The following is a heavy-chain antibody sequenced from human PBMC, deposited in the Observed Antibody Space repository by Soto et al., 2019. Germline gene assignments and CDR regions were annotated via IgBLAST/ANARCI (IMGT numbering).Heavy chain of an antibody. J-gene: IGHJ6*02. CDR1: GFTFSSYG. CDR2: IWYDGSNK. CDR3: ARAPVGATTPYYYYGMDV. D-gene: IGHD1-26*01. V-gene: IGHV3-33*01. Sequence: PGGSLRLSCAASGFTFSSYGMHWVRQAPGKGLEWVAVIWYDGSNKYYADPVKGRFTISRDNSKNTLYLQMNSLRAEDTAVYYCARAPVGATTPYYYYGMDVWSQGTTVTVSS.